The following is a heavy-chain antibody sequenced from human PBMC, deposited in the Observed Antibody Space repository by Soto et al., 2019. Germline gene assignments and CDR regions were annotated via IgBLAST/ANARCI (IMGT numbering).Heavy chain of an antibody. V-gene: IGHV1-69*06. D-gene: IGHD5-12*01. CDR1: GGTLSTYT. J-gene: IGHJ6*02. CDR3: ASGILVPTIYYYYSMDV. Sequence: GASVKVSCKASGGTLSTYTIGWVRQAPGQGLEWMGGIVPIFDTPSYAQKFQGRVTITADKSTSTAYMELSSLKSDDTAVYYCASGILVPTIYYYYSMDVWGQGTTVTVSS. CDR2: IVPIFDTP.